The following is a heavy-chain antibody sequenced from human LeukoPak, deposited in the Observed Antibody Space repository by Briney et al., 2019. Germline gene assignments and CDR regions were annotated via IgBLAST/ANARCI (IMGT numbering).Heavy chain of an antibody. CDR1: GFTFSSYG. CDR2: IKQDGSEK. D-gene: IGHD4-17*01. Sequence: GGSLRLSCAASGFTFSSYGIHWVRQAPGKGLEWVANIKQDGSEKYYVDSVKGRFTISRDNAKNSLYLQMNSLRAEDTAVYYCAREDDYGDYPYYFDCWGQGTLVTVSS. V-gene: IGHV3-7*03. J-gene: IGHJ4*02. CDR3: AREDDYGDYPYYFDC.